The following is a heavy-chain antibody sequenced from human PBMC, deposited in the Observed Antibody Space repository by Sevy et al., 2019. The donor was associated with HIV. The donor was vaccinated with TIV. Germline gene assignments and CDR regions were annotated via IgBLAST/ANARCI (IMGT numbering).Heavy chain of an antibody. Sequence: ASVKVSCKASGGTFSSYAISWVRQAPGQGLEWMGGIIPTFGTANYEQKFQGRVTITADESTSTAYMELSSLRSEDTAVYYCARVGIAAAGTGFDPWGQGTLVTVSS. CDR1: GGTFSSYA. J-gene: IGHJ5*02. CDR2: IIPTFGTA. CDR3: ARVGIAAAGTGFDP. D-gene: IGHD6-13*01. V-gene: IGHV1-69*13.